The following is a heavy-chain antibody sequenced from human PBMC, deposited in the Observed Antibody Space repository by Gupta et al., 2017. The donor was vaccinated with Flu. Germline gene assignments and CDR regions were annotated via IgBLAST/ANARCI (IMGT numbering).Heavy chain of an antibody. Sequence: QVQLVESGGGVVQPGRSLRLYCAASGFTFSSYAMHWVRQAPGKGLEWVAVIAYDGSNKYYADSVKGRFTISRDNSKNTLYLQMNSLRAEDTAVYYCARASDYDFWSGDDDYWGQGTLVTVSS. CDR2: IAYDGSNK. CDR3: ARASDYDFWSGDDDY. CDR1: GFTFSSYA. D-gene: IGHD3-3*01. V-gene: IGHV3-30-3*01. J-gene: IGHJ4*02.